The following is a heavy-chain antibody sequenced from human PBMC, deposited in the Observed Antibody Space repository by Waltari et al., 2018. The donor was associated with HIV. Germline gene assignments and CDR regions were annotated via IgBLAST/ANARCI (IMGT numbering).Heavy chain of an antibody. CDR2: INRDGMTI. D-gene: IGHD3-10*01. CDR3: ARGQYYSMDV. J-gene: IGHJ6*02. V-gene: IGHV3-74*01. CDR1: VFTFSRYW. Sequence: EVQLVESGGGLVQPGGSLSLSLSASVFTFSRYWMPWGRQAPGKGLVWVSGINRDGMTIRYADSVKGRFAISRDNAKNTLYLQMNSLRAEDTALYYCARGQYYSMDVWGQGTTVTVSS.